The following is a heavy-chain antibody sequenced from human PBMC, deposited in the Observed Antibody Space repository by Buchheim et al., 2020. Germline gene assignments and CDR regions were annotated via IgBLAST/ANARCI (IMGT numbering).Heavy chain of an antibody. CDR1: GGSVSSGSYY. D-gene: IGHD1-26*01. J-gene: IGHJ6*03. Sequence: QVQLQESGPGLVKPSETLSLTCTVSGGSVSSGSYYWSWIRQPPGKGLEWIGYIYYSGSTNYNHSLKSRVTISVDTSKNQFSLKLSSVTAADTAVYYCARAIASGSTYYYYYMDVWGKGTT. CDR3: ARAIASGSTYYYYYMDV. V-gene: IGHV4-61*01. CDR2: IYYSGST.